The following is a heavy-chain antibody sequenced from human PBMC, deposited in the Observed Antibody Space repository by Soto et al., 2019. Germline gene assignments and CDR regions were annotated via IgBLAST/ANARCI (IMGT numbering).Heavy chain of an antibody. D-gene: IGHD5-12*01. Sequence: GGSLRLSCATSGFIFSNAWMNWVRQAPGKGLEWVGRIKTKSDGETIDYAAPVKGRFSISRDDSKNTVYMQMNSLKTEDTAVYYCSTGGYYFDYWGHGTLVTVSS. CDR2: IKTKSDGETI. V-gene: IGHV3-15*07. CDR1: GFIFSNAW. CDR3: STGGYYFDY. J-gene: IGHJ4*01.